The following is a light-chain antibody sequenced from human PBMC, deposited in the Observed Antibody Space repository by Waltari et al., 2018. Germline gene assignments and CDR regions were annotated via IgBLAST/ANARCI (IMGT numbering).Light chain of an antibody. CDR2: WAS. J-gene: IGKJ1*01. CDR3: QQYYRSRT. Sequence: DIVMTQSPDSLAVSLGERATIHCKSSQSVLYNSNGKNYLAWYQQKPGQPPKLLIYWASTRQSGVPDRFSGSGSGTDFTLTINSLQAEDVAVYYCQQYYRSRTFGQGTKVEIK. V-gene: IGKV4-1*01. CDR1: QSVLYNSNGKNY.